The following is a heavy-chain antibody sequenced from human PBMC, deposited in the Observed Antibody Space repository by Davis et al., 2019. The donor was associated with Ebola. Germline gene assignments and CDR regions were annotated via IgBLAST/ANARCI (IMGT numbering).Heavy chain of an antibody. D-gene: IGHD2-15*01. CDR1: GGSVNSGSYY. V-gene: IGHV4-61*01. CDR2: IYYSGST. J-gene: IGHJ5*02. Sequence: SETLSLTCTVSGGSVNSGSYYWSWIRQPPGKGLEWIGYIYYSGSTNYNPSLKSRVTISVDKSKNQFSLKLSSVTAADTAVYYCARDIVVVVAGLNWFDPWGQGTLVTVSS. CDR3: ARDIVVVVAGLNWFDP.